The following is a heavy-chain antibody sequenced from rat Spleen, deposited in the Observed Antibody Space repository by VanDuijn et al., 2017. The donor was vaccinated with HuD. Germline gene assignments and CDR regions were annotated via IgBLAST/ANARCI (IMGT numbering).Heavy chain of an antibody. V-gene: IGHV5S13*01. CDR2: ISTGGGNT. CDR3: AKALASIYYYVMDA. J-gene: IGHJ4*01. Sequence: EVQLVESGGGLVQPGRSLKLSCAASGFTFSNYVMAWVRQAPTKGLEWVASISTGGGNTYYRDSVKGRFTISRDNAKNTLYLQMDSLRSEDTATYYCAKALASIYYYVMDAWGQGASVTVSS. CDR1: GFTFSNYV.